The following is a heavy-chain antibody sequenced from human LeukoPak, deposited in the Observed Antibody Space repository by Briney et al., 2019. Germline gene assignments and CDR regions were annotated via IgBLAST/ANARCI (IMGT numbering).Heavy chain of an antibody. V-gene: IGHV4-59*12. D-gene: IGHD3-22*01. Sequence: RPSETLSLTCTVPGGSISSYYWSWIRQPPGKGLEWIGYIFYSGSTNYNPSLKSRVTISVDTSKNQFSLKLSSVTAADTAVYYCARELRTMMSFGWFDPWGQGTLVTVSS. J-gene: IGHJ5*02. CDR3: ARELRTMMSFGWFDP. CDR1: GGSISSYY. CDR2: IFYSGST.